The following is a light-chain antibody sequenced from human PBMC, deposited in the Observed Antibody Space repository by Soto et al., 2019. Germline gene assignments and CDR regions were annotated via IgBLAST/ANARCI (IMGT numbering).Light chain of an antibody. CDR3: QQYGSSPLFT. Sequence: EIVLTQSPGTLSLSPGERATLSCRASQRVSSSYLAWYQRKPGQAPSLLIYGASSRATGIPERFSGSGSGKDFTLTISRLEPEDFAVYYCQQYGSSPLFTFGPGTKVDIK. J-gene: IGKJ3*01. CDR2: GAS. V-gene: IGKV3-20*01. CDR1: QRVSSSY.